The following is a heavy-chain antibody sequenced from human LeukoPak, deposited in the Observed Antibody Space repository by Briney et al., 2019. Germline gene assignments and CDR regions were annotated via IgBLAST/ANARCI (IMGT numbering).Heavy chain of an antibody. Sequence: SETPSLTCTVSGGSISSYYWSWIRQPAGKGLEWIGRIYTSGSSNYNPSFKSRVTMSIDTSKNQFSLKLSSVTAADTAVYYCARVGYGDYYFDYWGQGTLVTVSS. J-gene: IGHJ4*02. D-gene: IGHD4-17*01. CDR1: GGSISSYY. V-gene: IGHV4-4*07. CDR3: ARVGYGDYYFDY. CDR2: IYTSGSS.